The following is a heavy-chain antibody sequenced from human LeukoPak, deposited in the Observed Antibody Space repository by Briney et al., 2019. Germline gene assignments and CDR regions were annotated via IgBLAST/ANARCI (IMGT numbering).Heavy chain of an antibody. D-gene: IGHD1-26*01. Sequence: GGSLRLSCSASGFTFSSSAMHWVSQAPGKGLEYVSGINDNGRATHYGDSLKGRFTISRDNSKNTLYLQMSTLTTEDTAIYYCVNDVSGSYTFDYWGQGTLVTVSS. J-gene: IGHJ4*02. V-gene: IGHV3-64D*09. CDR2: INDNGRAT. CDR1: GFTFSSSA. CDR3: VNDVSGSYTFDY.